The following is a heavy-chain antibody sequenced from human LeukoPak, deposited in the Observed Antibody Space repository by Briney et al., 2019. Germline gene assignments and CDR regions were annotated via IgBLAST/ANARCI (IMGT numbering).Heavy chain of an antibody. Sequence: SETLSLTCAVYGGSFSGYYWSWIRPPPGKGLEWIGEINHSGSTNSNPSLKSRVTISVDTSKNQFSLKLSSVTAADTAVYYCARTLGYCSGGSCYALRYWGQGTLVTVSS. D-gene: IGHD2-15*01. J-gene: IGHJ4*02. CDR3: ARTLGYCSGGSCYALRY. CDR1: GGSFSGYY. V-gene: IGHV4-34*01. CDR2: INHSGST.